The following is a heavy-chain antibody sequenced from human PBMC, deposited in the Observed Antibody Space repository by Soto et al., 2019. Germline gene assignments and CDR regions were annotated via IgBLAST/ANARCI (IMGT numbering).Heavy chain of an antibody. Sequence: GGSLRLSCAASGFTFSSYSMNWVRQAPGKGLEWVSYISSSSSTIYYADSVKGRFTIFRDNAKNSLYLQMNSLRAEDTAVYYCARSAIFGVVIIGAYYYMDVWGKGTTVTVSS. CDR3: ARSAIFGVVIIGAYYYMDV. V-gene: IGHV3-48*01. CDR1: GFTFSSYS. D-gene: IGHD3-3*01. J-gene: IGHJ6*03. CDR2: ISSSSSTI.